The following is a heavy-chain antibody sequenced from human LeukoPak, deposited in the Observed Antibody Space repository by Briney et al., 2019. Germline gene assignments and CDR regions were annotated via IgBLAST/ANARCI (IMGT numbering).Heavy chain of an antibody. CDR3: ARDLHRVVVRGVPHYYYYMDV. J-gene: IGHJ6*03. CDR1: GYTFTCYG. D-gene: IGHD3-10*01. V-gene: IGHV1-18*01. CDR2: ISTYNGNT. Sequence: ASVKVSCKASGYTFTCYGISWVRQAPGQGLEWMGWISTYNGNTNYAQKLQGRVTMTTDTSTSTAYMDLRSLRSDDTAVYYCARDLHRVVVRGVPHYYYYMDVWGKGTTVTISS.